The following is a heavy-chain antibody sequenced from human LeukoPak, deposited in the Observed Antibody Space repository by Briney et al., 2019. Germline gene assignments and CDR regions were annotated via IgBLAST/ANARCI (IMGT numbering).Heavy chain of an antibody. Sequence: GESLKISCKGSGYSFTSYWIAWVRQMPGKGLEWMGIIYPGDSGTRYSPSFQGQVTISADKSISTAYLQWSSLKASDTAMYYCARGMVRGVDFGPGVDLWGRGTLVTVSS. D-gene: IGHD3-10*01. CDR1: GYSFTSYW. CDR3: ARGMVRGVDFGPGVDL. CDR2: IYPGDSGT. J-gene: IGHJ2*01. V-gene: IGHV5-51*01.